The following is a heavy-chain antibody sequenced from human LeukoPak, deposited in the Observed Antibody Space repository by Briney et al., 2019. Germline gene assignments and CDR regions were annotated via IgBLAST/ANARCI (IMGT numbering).Heavy chain of an antibody. Sequence: GGSLRLSCAASGFTFSTYGMHWVRQAPGKGLEWVAFIQYDGSNKYYADSVKGRFTISRDNAKNSLYLQMSSLRAEDTAVYYCARDLYYDSSGYTIWGQGTMVTVSS. J-gene: IGHJ3*02. CDR3: ARDLYYDSSGYTI. V-gene: IGHV3-30*02. D-gene: IGHD3-22*01. CDR2: IQYDGSNK. CDR1: GFTFSTYG.